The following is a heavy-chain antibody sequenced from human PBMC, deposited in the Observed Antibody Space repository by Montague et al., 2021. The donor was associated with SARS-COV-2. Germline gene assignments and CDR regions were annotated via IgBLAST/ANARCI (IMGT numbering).Heavy chain of an antibody. CDR3: VRAGGLDNRPPV. J-gene: IGHJ4*02. CDR2: IYDSRNT. Sequence: SETLSLTCAVSGDSIIRTDCWSWVRQPPGKGLEWIGEIYDSRNTNYNPSLKSRVTISVDMSNNQFSLELSSVTAADTALYYCVRAGGLDNRPPVWGQGALVIVSS. D-gene: IGHD3/OR15-3a*01. CDR1: GDSIIRTDC. V-gene: IGHV4-4*02.